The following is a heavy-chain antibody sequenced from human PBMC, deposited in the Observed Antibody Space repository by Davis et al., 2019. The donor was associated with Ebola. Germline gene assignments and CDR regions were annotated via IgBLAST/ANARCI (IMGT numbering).Heavy chain of an antibody. CDR3: ARIVNNYYDSSGPF. J-gene: IGHJ4*02. CDR1: GFNFRSYG. Sequence: GGSLRLSCAASGFNFRSYGMHWVRQAPDKGLEWVAVIWYDGSRKYYGDSVKGRFTISRDNAKNSLYLQMNSLRAEDTAVYYCARIVNNYYDSSGPFWGQGTLVTVSS. V-gene: IGHV3-33*01. CDR2: IWYDGSRK. D-gene: IGHD3-22*01.